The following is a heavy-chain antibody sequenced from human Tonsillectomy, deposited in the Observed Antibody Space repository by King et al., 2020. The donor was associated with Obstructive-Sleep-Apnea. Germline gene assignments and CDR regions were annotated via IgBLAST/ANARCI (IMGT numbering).Heavy chain of an antibody. Sequence: VQLVESGGGLVQPGGSLRLSCAAPGFTFSSYWMSWVRQAPGKGLEWVANIKQDGSEKYYVDSVKGRFTISRDNAKNSLYLQMNSLRAEDTAVYYCARERALRYDSSGYEPEAFDYWGHGTLVTVSS. CDR3: ARERALRYDSSGYEPEAFDY. CDR2: IKQDGSEK. CDR1: GFTFSSYW. J-gene: IGHJ4*01. D-gene: IGHD3-22*01. V-gene: IGHV3-7*03.